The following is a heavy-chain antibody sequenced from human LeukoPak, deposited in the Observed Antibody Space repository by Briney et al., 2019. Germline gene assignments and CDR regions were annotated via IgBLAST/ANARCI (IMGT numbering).Heavy chain of an antibody. J-gene: IGHJ4*02. CDR3: ASQGEWLLLYY. Sequence: SETLSLTCAVYGGSFSGYYWSWIRQPPGKGLEWIGEINHSGSTNYNPSLKSRVTISVDTSKNQFSLKLSSVTAADTAVDYCASQGEWLLLYYWGQGTLVTVSS. CDR1: GGSFSGYY. CDR2: INHSGST. D-gene: IGHD3-3*01. V-gene: IGHV4-34*01.